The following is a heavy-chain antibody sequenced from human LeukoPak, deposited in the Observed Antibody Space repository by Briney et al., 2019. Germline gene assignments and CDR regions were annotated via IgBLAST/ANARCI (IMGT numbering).Heavy chain of an antibody. CDR1: GYTFTRNL. CDR2: INPNGGGT. Sequence: ASVKVSCKASGYTFTRNLMHWVRQAPGQGLERMAIINPNGGGTRYAQKFQGRVTMTKDTSTSTVYMELSSLRSEDTAVYYCARDNSGHFDKWGQGTLVTVSS. D-gene: IGHD6-19*01. CDR3: ARDNSGHFDK. V-gene: IGHV1-46*01. J-gene: IGHJ4*02.